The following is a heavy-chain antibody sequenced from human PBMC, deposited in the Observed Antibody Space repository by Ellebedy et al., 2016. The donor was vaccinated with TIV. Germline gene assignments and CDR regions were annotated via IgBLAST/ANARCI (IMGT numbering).Heavy chain of an antibody. CDR1: GFTFSSYS. Sequence: PGGSLRLSCAASGFTFSSYSMNWVRQAPGKGLEWVSGIRDNGDTTYYADSVKGRFTISRDNSKNTLYVQMNNLRAEDTAVYYCAKERSEVGVPLFDYWGRGTLVTVSS. CDR2: IRDNGDTT. CDR3: AKERSEVGVPLFDY. V-gene: IGHV3-23*01. J-gene: IGHJ4*02. D-gene: IGHD3-3*01.